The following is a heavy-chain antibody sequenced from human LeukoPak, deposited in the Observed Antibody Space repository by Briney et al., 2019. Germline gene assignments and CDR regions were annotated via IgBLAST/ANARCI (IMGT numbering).Heavy chain of an antibody. Sequence: KPPEALTLSCAVSGVSISSCCYHWGRIRQPPGKGLVCIGSLSYSGSTYYNPSLKSRFPMSVDTSKNHFSLKLSSVTAADTAVYYCARSSGVVAATLFLYWGQGTLVTVSS. CDR2: LSYSGST. CDR1: GVSISSCCYH. D-gene: IGHD2-15*01. CDR3: ARSSGVVAATLFLY. V-gene: IGHV4-39*02. J-gene: IGHJ4*02.